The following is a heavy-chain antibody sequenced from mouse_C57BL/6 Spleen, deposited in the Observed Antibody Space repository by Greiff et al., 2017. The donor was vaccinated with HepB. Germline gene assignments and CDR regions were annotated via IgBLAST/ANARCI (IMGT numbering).Heavy chain of an antibody. D-gene: IGHD1-1*01. CDR3: ARGDITTAYFDY. V-gene: IGHV1-82*01. CDR1: GYAFSSSW. J-gene: IGHJ2*01. CDR2: IYPGDGDT. Sequence: QVQLQQSGPELVKPGASVKISCKASGYAFSSSWMNWVKQRPGKGLEWIGRIYPGDGDTNYNGKFKGKATLTADKSSSTAYMQLSSLTSEDSAVYFCARGDITTAYFDYWGQGTTLTVSS.